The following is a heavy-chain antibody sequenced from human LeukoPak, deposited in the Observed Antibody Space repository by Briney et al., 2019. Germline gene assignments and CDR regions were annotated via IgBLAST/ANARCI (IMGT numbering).Heavy chain of an antibody. CDR2: IKEDGSEK. J-gene: IGHJ6*03. CDR1: GFTFSSYW. D-gene: IGHD3-16*01. CDR3: AKDQRGLGDKYYMDV. Sequence: PGGSLRLSCAASGFTFSSYWMTWVRQPPGKGLEWVANIKEDGSEKYYVDSVKGRFTISRDNAKNSLYLQMNSLRAEDTAVYYCAKDQRGLGDKYYMDVWGKGTTVTVSS. V-gene: IGHV3-7*01.